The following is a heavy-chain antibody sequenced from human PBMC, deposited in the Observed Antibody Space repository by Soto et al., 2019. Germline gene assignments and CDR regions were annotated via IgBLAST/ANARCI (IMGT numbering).Heavy chain of an antibody. CDR3: ARGGSGWKALNWFDP. Sequence: PSETLSLTCAVSGASIDNNGYSWTWIRQHPGKGLEWIGTNNNRADTYYNPSLKSRLTISLDTSQNHLSLRLNAVTAADTAIYYCARGGSGWKALNWFDPWGQGIMVTVSS. V-gene: IGHV4-31*11. CDR2: NNNRADT. CDR1: GASIDNNGYS. J-gene: IGHJ5*02. D-gene: IGHD6-19*01.